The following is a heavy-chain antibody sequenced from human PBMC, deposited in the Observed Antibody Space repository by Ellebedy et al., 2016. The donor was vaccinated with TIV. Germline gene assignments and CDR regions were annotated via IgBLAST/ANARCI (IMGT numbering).Heavy chain of an antibody. CDR1: GFTFTTYW. Sequence: GESLKISCAASGFTFTTYWMSWVRQAPGKGLEWVSAISGSGGSTYYADSVKGRFTISRDNSKNTLYLQMNSLRAEDTAVYYCARGHNHYYYGMDVWGQGTTVTVSS. J-gene: IGHJ6*02. D-gene: IGHD1-14*01. CDR3: ARGHNHYYYGMDV. V-gene: IGHV3-23*01. CDR2: ISGSGGST.